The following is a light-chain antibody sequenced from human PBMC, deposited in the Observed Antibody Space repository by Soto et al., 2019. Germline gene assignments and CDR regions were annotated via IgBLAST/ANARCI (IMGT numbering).Light chain of an antibody. Sequence: EIVLTQSPGTLSLSPGERATLSCRASQTVTRSYLAWYQQKPGQAPRLLIYGASTRATGIPARFSGSGSGTEFTLTISSLQSEDFAVYYCHQYGTSPQTFGQGTKVDIK. CDR1: QTVTRSY. V-gene: IGKV3-20*01. J-gene: IGKJ1*01. CDR2: GAS. CDR3: HQYGTSPQT.